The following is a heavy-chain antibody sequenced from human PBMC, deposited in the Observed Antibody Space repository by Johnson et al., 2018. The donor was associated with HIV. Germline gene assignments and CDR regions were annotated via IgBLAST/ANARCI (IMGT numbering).Heavy chain of an antibody. J-gene: IGHJ3*02. CDR1: GLTFSSYW. CDR2: IQQDGSEK. Sequence: VQLVESGGGVVQPGGSLRLSCAASGLTFSSYWMSWVRQAPGKGLEWVANIQQDGSEKYYVDSVKGRFTISRDNAKNSLYLQMNSLRAEDTAVYYCAKGGAVAGTRDAFDIWGQGTMVTVSS. V-gene: IGHV3-7*05. CDR3: AKGGAVAGTRDAFDI. D-gene: IGHD6-19*01.